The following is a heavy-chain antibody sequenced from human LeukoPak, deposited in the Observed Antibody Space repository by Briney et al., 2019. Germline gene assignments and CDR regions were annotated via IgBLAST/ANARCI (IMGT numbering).Heavy chain of an antibody. CDR3: ARHGTTGTNLNWFDP. CDR1: GGSISSYY. J-gene: IGHJ5*02. V-gene: IGHV4-59*01. Sequence: NPSETLSLTCTVSGGSISSYYWSWIRQPPGKGLEWIGYIYYSGSTNYNPSLKSQVTISVDTSKNQFSLKVSSVTAADTAVYYCARHGTTGTNLNWFDPWGQGTLVTVSS. D-gene: IGHD1-1*01. CDR2: IYYSGST.